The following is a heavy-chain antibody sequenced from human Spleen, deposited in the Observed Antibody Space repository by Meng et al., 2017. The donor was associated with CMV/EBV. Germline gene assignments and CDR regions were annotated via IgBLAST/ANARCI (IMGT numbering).Heavy chain of an antibody. CDR2: IPYDGSHE. CDR1: FSSYG. D-gene: IGHD5-18*01. Sequence: FSSYGMHWVRQAPGEGLEWVAFIPYDGSHEYYADSVKGRFTIFRDNSKNTLYLEMNSLKIADTAMYYCAEHPIYSYGYLEYNWFDPWGQGTLVTVSS. CDR3: AEHPIYSYGYLEYNWFDP. J-gene: IGHJ5*02. V-gene: IGHV3-30*02.